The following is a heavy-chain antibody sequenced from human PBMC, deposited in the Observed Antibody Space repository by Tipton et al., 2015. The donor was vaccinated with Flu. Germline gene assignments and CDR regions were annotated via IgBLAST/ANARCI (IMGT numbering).Heavy chain of an antibody. CDR1: GGSFSGYY. CDR2: IYYSGST. V-gene: IGHV4-39*01. J-gene: IGHJ2*01. Sequence: TLSLTCSVSGGSFSGYYWTWIRQPPGKGLEWIGSIYYSGSTYYNPSLKSRVTISVDTSKNQFSLKLSSVTAADTAVYYCARRWGATIYWYFDLWGRGTLVTVSS. D-gene: IGHD1-26*01. CDR3: ARRWGATIYWYFDL.